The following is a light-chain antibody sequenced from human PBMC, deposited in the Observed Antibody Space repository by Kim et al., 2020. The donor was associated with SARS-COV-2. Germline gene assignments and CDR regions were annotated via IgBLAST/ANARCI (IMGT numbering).Light chain of an antibody. Sequence: QSVLTQPPSASGTPGQRVTISCSGSRSNIGSNAVNWYQQLPGTAPKLLIYSNDHRPSGVPDRFSGSKSGTSASLAISGLQSEDEADYYCAAWDDSLNGVILGGGTKRTVL. V-gene: IGLV1-44*01. CDR1: RSNIGSNA. CDR2: SND. J-gene: IGLJ2*01. CDR3: AAWDDSLNGVI.